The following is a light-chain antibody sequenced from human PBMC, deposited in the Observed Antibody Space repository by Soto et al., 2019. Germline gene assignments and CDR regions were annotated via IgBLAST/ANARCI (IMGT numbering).Light chain of an antibody. J-gene: IGLJ3*02. CDR1: SSDVGSYNL. Sequence: QSALTQPASVSGSPGQSITISCTGTSSDVGSYNLVSWYQQHPGKGPKLMIYEVSKRPSGVSNRFSGSKSGNTASLTISGLQAEDEADYYCCSYAGSSTFWVFGGGTKLTVL. V-gene: IGLV2-23*02. CDR3: CSYAGSSTFWV. CDR2: EVS.